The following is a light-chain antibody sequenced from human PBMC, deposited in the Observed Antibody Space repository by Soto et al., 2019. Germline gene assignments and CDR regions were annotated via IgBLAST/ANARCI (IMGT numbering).Light chain of an antibody. V-gene: IGLV2-14*01. Sequence: QSALTQPASVSGSPGQSITISCTGTSSDVGGYNYVSWYQQHPGKAPKLMIYDVSNRPSGVSNRFSGSKSGNTASLTISGLQAEDEADYYCSSYTSLVYVFGTGTKLTVL. J-gene: IGLJ1*01. CDR3: SSYTSLVYV. CDR2: DVS. CDR1: SSDVGGYNY.